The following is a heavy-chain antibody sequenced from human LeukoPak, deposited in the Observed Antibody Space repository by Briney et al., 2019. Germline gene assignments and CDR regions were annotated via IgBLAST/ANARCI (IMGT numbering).Heavy chain of an antibody. J-gene: IGHJ5*02. CDR2: IIPIFGTA. CDR3: ARGGVYDYVWGSFRYNWFDP. CDR1: GGTFSSYA. D-gene: IGHD3-16*01. Sequence: SVKVSCKASGGTFSSYAISWVRQAPGQGLEWVGGIIPIFGTANYAQKFQGRVTITTDESTSTAYMELSNLRSEDTAVYYCARGGVYDYVWGSFRYNWFDPWGQGTLVTVSS. V-gene: IGHV1-69*05.